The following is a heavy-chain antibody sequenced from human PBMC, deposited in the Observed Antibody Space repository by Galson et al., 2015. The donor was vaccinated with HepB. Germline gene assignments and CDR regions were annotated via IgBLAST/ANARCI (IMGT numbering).Heavy chain of an antibody. Sequence: SLRLSCAASGFTFSNYGMHWVRQAPGKGLEWVAFISYDGSNKHYADSVKGRFTISRDNSKNTLYLQVSGLRAEDTAVYYCANAVGTTEGYWGQGTLVTVSS. V-gene: IGHV3-30*18. D-gene: IGHD1-7*01. CDR2: ISYDGSNK. CDR3: ANAVGTTEGY. CDR1: GFTFSNYG. J-gene: IGHJ4*02.